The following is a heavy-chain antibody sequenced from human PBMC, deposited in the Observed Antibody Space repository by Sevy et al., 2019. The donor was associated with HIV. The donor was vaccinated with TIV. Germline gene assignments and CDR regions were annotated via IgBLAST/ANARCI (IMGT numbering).Heavy chain of an antibody. CDR1: GFTFSSYA. V-gene: IGHV3-23*01. J-gene: IGHJ4*02. D-gene: IGHD3-10*01. Sequence: GGSLRLSCAASGFTFSSYAMSWVRQAPGKGLEWVSAISGSGGSTYYADSVKGRFTISRDNSKNTLYLQMNSLRAEDTDVYYCAKVPAIWFREIFFDYWGQGTLVTVSS. CDR3: AKVPAIWFREIFFDY. CDR2: ISGSGGST.